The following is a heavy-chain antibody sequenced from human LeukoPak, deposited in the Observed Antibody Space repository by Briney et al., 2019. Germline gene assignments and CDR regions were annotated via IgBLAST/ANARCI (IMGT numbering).Heavy chain of an antibody. CDR1: GFSFSDYY. Sequence: KSGGSLRLSCAASGFSFSDYYMSWIRQAPGKGLEWVSWVSDISSSSSYSNYADSVKGRFTISRDNAKNSLYLQMNSLRAEDTAVYYCVRDQGGSQFDYWGQGTLVTVSS. J-gene: IGHJ4*02. CDR3: VRDQGGSQFDY. D-gene: IGHD1-26*01. V-gene: IGHV3-11*05. CDR2: ISSSSSYS.